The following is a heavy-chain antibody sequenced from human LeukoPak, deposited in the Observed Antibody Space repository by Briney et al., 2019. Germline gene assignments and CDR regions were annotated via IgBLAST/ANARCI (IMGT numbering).Heavy chain of an antibody. CDR1: GYTFTSYD. D-gene: IGHD6-6*01. CDR2: MNPNSGNT. CDR3: ARSSSSLYYCYMDV. Sequence: ASVKVSCKASGYTFTSYDINWVRQATGQGLEWMGWMNPNSGNTGYAQKFQGRVTITRNTSISTAYMELSSLRSEDTAVYYCARSSSSLYYCYMDVWGKGTTVTVSS. V-gene: IGHV1-8*03. J-gene: IGHJ6*03.